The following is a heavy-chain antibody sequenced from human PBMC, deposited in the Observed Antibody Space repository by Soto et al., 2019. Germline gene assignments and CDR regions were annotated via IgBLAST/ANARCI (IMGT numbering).Heavy chain of an antibody. D-gene: IGHD3-3*01. CDR3: TTVPSGWRVLKPKGG. J-gene: IGHJ4*02. V-gene: IGHV3-15*01. CDR2: IKSKADAGTT. CDR1: GFTFSNAW. Sequence: EVQLVESGGNLVKPGGSLRLSCAASGFTFSNAWMSWVRQAPGKGLEWVGHIKSKADAGTTDYAAPVKGRFTISRDDSKDMLYLQMNSLKTEDTAMYYCTTVPSGWRVLKPKGGWGQGTLVTVSS.